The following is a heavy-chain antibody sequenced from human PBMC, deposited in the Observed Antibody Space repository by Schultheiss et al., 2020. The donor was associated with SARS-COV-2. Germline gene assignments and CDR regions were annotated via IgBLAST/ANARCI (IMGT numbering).Heavy chain of an antibody. V-gene: IGHV3-30*03. Sequence: GESLKISCAASGFTFRNFGMHWVRQAPGKGLEWVAVISFDGNNKYYGDSVKGRFTISRDNSKNTLYLQMNSLRTEDTAVYYCARGGLYGFYDYWGQGTLVTVSS. CDR2: ISFDGNNK. J-gene: IGHJ4*02. CDR3: ARGGLYGFYDY. D-gene: IGHD4-17*01. CDR1: GFTFRNFG.